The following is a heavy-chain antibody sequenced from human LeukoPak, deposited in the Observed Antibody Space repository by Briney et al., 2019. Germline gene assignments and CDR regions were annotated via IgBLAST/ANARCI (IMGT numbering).Heavy chain of an antibody. CDR2: ISYDGNNK. CDR1: GFTFSSYA. CDR3: ARAGAKGRRYFDL. J-gene: IGHJ2*01. V-gene: IGHV3-30-3*01. Sequence: PGGSLRLSCAASGFTFSSYAMHWVRQAPGKGLEWVAVISYDGNNKYYADSVKGRFTISRDNSKNTLYLQMNSLRGEDTAVYYCARAGAKGRRYFDLWGRGTLVTVSS.